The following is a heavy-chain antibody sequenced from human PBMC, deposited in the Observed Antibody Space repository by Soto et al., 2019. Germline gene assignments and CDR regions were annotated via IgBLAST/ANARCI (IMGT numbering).Heavy chain of an antibody. Sequence: EVQLLESGGDLVQPGGSLRLSCAASGFTFSTYAMTWVRQAPGKGLEWVSTISAGGGGAYYADSVQGRFTISRDNSKNTLYLQMNSLIAEDTAVYYCAKYVQQRDTTFYYWGQGTLVTVSS. CDR1: GFTFSTYA. CDR3: AKYVQQRDTTFYY. V-gene: IGHV3-23*01. D-gene: IGHD2-2*01. CDR2: ISAGGGGA. J-gene: IGHJ4*02.